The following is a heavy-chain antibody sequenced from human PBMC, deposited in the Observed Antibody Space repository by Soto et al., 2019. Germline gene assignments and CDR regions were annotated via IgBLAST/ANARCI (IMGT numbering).Heavy chain of an antibody. V-gene: IGHV4-59*08. J-gene: IGHJ4*02. CDR2: IYYSGST. CDR3: ARHNVEDGYNFNFDY. Sequence: SETLSLTCTVSGGSISSYYWSWIRQPPGKGLEWIGYIYYSGSTNYNPSLKSRVTISVDTSKNQFSWKLSSVTAADTAVYYCARHNVEDGYNFNFDYWGQGTLVTVSS. D-gene: IGHD1-1*01. CDR1: GGSISSYY.